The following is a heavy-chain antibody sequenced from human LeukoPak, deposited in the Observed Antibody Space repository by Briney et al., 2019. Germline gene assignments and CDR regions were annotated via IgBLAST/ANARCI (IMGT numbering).Heavy chain of an antibody. J-gene: IGHJ6*03. CDR2: IRYDGSNK. CDR1: GFTFSSYG. CDR3: AKERGLRPTTRGGYYYYYMDV. D-gene: IGHD5/OR15-5a*01. V-gene: IGHV3-30*02. Sequence: GGSLRLSCAASGFTFSSYGMHWVRQAPGKGLEWVAFIRYDGSNKYYADSVKGRFTISRDNSKNTLYLQMNSLRAEDTAVYYCAKERGLRPTTRGGYYYYYMDVWGKGTTVTISS.